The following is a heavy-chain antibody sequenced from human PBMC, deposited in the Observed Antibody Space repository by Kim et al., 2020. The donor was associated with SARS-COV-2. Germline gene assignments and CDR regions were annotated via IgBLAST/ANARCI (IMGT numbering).Heavy chain of an antibody. Sequence: ASVKVSCKASGYTFTSYGISWVRQAPGQGLEWMGWISAYNGNTKYAQKLQGRVTMTTDTSTSTAYMELRSLRSDDTAVYYCAREVRGGYDILTGYYRNYYGMDVWGQGTTVTVSS. CDR3: AREVRGGYDILTGYYRNYYGMDV. CDR1: GYTFTSYG. V-gene: IGHV1-18*04. D-gene: IGHD3-9*01. CDR2: ISAYNGNT. J-gene: IGHJ6*02.